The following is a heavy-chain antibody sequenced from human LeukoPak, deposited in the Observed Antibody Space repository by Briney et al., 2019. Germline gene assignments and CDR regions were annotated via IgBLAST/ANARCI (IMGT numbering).Heavy chain of an antibody. Sequence: SETLSLTCTVSGGSISSYYWSWMGQPGGKGGEGIGRIYTSGSTNYNPSLKSRVTMSVDTSKNQFSLKLSSVTAADTAVYYCARGKDGSSWYWFDYWGQGTLVTVSS. D-gene: IGHD6-13*01. J-gene: IGHJ4*02. CDR3: ARGKDGSSWYWFDY. CDR2: IYTSGST. V-gene: IGHV4-4*07. CDR1: GGSISSYY.